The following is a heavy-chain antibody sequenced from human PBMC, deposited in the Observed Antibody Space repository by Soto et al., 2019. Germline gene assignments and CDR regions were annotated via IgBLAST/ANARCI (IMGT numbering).Heavy chain of an antibody. V-gene: IGHV3-30*18. Sequence: QPGGSLRLSCAASGFTFISYGMYWVRQAPGKGLEWVALISFDGNNKRYADSVKGRFTISRDTSKNTLDLQMNSLRPEDTAVYYCAKENWPRDYNYYGMDVWGQGTKVTVSS. CDR2: ISFDGNNK. J-gene: IGHJ6*02. CDR1: GFTFISYG. CDR3: AKENWPRDYNYYGMDV.